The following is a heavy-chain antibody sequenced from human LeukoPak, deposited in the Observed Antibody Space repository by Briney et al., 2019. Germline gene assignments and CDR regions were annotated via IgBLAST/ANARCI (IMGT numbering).Heavy chain of an antibody. CDR2: IYHSGST. J-gene: IGHJ3*02. CDR3: ARDSLTMVTTYDAFDI. Sequence: PSGTLSLTCAVSGGSISSSNWWSWVRQPPEKGLEWIGEIYHSGSTNYNPSLKSRVTISVDKSKNQFSLKLSSVTAADTAVYYCARDSLTMVTTYDAFDIWGQGTMVTVSS. CDR1: GGSISSSNW. V-gene: IGHV4-4*02. D-gene: IGHD4-17*01.